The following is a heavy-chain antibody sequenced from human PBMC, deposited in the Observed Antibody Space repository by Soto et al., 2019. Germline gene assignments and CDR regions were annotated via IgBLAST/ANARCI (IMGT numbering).Heavy chain of an antibody. CDR3: ARDSRIAVAVAGGDY. J-gene: IGHJ4*02. D-gene: IGHD6-19*01. Sequence: GGSLRLSCAASGFTFSSYSMNWVRQAPGKGLEWVSYISSSSSTIYYADSVKGRFTISRDNAKNSLYLQMNSLRAEDTAVYYCARDSRIAVAVAGGDYWGQGTLVTVSS. CDR1: GFTFSSYS. V-gene: IGHV3-48*01. CDR2: ISSSSSTI.